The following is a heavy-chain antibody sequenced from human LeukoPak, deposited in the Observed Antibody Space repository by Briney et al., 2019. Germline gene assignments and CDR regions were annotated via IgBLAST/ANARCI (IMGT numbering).Heavy chain of an antibody. CDR3: ARDTTGRIDY. CDR2: IYHSGST. CDR1: GYSISSGYY. V-gene: IGHV4-38-2*02. J-gene: IGHJ4*02. Sequence: PSETLSLTCTVSGYSISSGYYWGWIRQPPGKGLEWIGSIYHSGSTYYNPSLKSRVTISVDTSKNQFSLKLSSVTAADTAVYYCARDTTGRIDYWGQGTLVTVSS. D-gene: IGHD1-1*01.